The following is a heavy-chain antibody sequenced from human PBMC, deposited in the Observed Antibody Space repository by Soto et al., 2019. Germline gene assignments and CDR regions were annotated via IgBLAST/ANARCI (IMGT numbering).Heavy chain of an antibody. CDR1: GFTFSNYV. CDR2: ISGSGDNT. D-gene: IGHD3-16*01. J-gene: IGHJ4*02. CDR3: LKPSLDLGVRFSF. Sequence: GGSLRLSCAASGFTFSNYVMSWGRQAPGKGLEWVSSISGSGDNTYCADSVKGRVSISRDNSKNTLFLQMNSLSAADKAVYYCLKPSLDLGVRFSFWSQRTQVTGSS. V-gene: IGHV3-23*01.